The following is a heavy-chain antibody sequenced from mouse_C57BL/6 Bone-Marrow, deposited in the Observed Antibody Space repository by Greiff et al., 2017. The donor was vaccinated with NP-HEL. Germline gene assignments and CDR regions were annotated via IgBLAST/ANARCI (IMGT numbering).Heavy chain of an antibody. Sequence: VQLKETGKGRGEKGESRSIRCTVVGCSVTSDARNWIREAPGKGLEWLGVIWKGGGTNYNSALKSRLSISKDNSKSQVFLKMNSLQTDDTARYYCAINWEGGYFDYWGQGTTLTVSS. CDR2: IWKGGGT. D-gene: IGHD4-1*01. CDR3: AINWEGGYFDY. CDR1: GCSVTSDA. J-gene: IGHJ2*01. V-gene: IGHV2-9-1*01.